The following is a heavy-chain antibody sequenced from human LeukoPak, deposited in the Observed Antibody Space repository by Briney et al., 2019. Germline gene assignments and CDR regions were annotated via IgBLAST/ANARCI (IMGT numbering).Heavy chain of an antibody. D-gene: IGHD6-13*01. V-gene: IGHV4-38-2*02. Sequence: SETLSLTCTVSGYSISSGYYWGWIRQPPGKGLEWIGSIYYSGSTYYNPSLKSRVTISVDTSKNQFSLKLSSVTAADTAVYYCARLRYSSSWYKYYFDYWGQGTLVTVSS. CDR1: GYSISSGYY. CDR3: ARLRYSSSWYKYYFDY. J-gene: IGHJ4*02. CDR2: IYYSGST.